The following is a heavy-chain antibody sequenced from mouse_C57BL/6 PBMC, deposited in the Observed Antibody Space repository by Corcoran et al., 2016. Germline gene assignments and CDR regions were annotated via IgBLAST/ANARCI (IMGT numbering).Heavy chain of an antibody. CDR3: ARSGSNYEFAY. J-gene: IGHJ3*01. CDR2: INTYSGVP. D-gene: IGHD2-5*01. V-gene: IGHV9-3*01. Sequence: QIQLVQSGPELKKPGETVKISCKASGYTFTTYGMSWVKQAPGKGLKWMGWINTYSGVPTYADDFKRRFAFSLETSASTAYLQINNLKNEDTATYVCARSGSNYEFAYWGQGTLVTVSA. CDR1: GYTFTTYG.